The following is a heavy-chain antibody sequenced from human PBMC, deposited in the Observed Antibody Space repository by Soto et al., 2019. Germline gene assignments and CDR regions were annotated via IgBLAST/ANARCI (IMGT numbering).Heavy chain of an antibody. CDR1: GYTFTSYG. CDR2: ISAYNGNT. J-gene: IGHJ3*02. D-gene: IGHD2-21*01. Sequence: ASVKVSCKASGYTFTSYGISWVRQAPGQGLEWMGWISAYNGNTNYAQKLQGRVTMTTDTSTSTAYMELRSLRSDDTAVYYCARRRTARFIVVVMNDAFDIWGQGTMVAVSS. CDR3: ARRRTARFIVVVMNDAFDI. V-gene: IGHV1-18*04.